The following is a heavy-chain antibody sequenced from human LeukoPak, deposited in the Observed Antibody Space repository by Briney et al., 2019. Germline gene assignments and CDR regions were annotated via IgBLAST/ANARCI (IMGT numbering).Heavy chain of an antibody. CDR1: GFAFAKYW. CDR2: IGKDGSEQ. J-gene: IGHJ4*02. CDR3: TRDIVYLQLEY. D-gene: IGHD2-15*01. Sequence: PGGSLRLSCAASGFAFAKYWMVWVRQAPGKGLEWVASIGKDGSEQAYADPVKGRFTISRDNARNSLYLQMSSLRVEDTATYYCTRDIVYLQLEYWGQGALVSVSS. V-gene: IGHV3-7*01.